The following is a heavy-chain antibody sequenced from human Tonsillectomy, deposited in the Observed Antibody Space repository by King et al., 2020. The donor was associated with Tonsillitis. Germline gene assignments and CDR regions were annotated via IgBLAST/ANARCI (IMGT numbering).Heavy chain of an antibody. J-gene: IGHJ4*02. Sequence: QLQESGPGLVKPAETLSLTCTVSGGSISSSSYYWGWIRQPPGKGLEWIGSIYYSGSTFYNPSLKSRVTMSVDTSKNQLPLKLRSVTAADTAMYYCASRHCLGDCYFDSWGQGTMVTVSS. D-gene: IGHD2-21*02. CDR3: ASRHCLGDCYFDS. CDR1: GGSISSSSYY. V-gene: IGHV4-39*01. CDR2: IYYSGST.